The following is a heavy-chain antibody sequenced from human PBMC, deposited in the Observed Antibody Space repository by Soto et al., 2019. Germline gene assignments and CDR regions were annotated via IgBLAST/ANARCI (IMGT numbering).Heavy chain of an antibody. Sequence: SDTLTLTCTVSGGAISRYYWSWIRQPAGKGLEWIGRIYTSGSPYYNPSLESRVTMSVDTSKNQFSLKLSSVTAADTAVYYCARTPNDVVLTGYPFDYWGQGTLVTVSS. J-gene: IGHJ4*02. CDR3: ARTPNDVVLTGYPFDY. V-gene: IGHV4-4*07. D-gene: IGHD3-9*01. CDR2: IYTSGSP. CDR1: GGAISRYY.